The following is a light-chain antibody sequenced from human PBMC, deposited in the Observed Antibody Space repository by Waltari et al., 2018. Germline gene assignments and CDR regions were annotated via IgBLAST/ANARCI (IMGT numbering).Light chain of an antibody. CDR3: SSYTSSNTLVV. CDR1: SSDIGGYNY. V-gene: IGLV2-14*01. J-gene: IGLJ2*01. Sequence: QSALTQPASVSGSPGQSITISCTGTSSDIGGYNYVSWYQQHPGKAPKLMIYEVSKRPSGVSKRFSGSKSGNTASLIISGLQAEDEADYYCSSYTSSNTLVVFGGGTKLTVL. CDR2: EVS.